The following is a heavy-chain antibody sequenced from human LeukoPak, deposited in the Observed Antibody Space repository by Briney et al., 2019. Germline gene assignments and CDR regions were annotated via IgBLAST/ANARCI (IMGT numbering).Heavy chain of an antibody. CDR2: ISSGTSI. D-gene: IGHD3-22*01. CDR3: VRDYDKTGRAFDI. CDR1: GFTFTTYS. Sequence: TGGSLRLSCAASGFTFTTYSMNWVRQAPGKGLEWVSYISSGTSIYYADSVKGRFTISRDSAKMSLYLQMNSLRDEDTAVYYCVRDYDKTGRAFDIWGQGTMVTVSS. J-gene: IGHJ3*02. V-gene: IGHV3-48*02.